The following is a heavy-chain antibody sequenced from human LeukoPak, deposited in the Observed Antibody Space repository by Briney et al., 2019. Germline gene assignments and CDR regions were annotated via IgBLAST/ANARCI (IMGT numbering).Heavy chain of an antibody. Sequence: GGSLRLSCAASGFTFDDYAMHWVRQAPGKGLEWVSGISWNSASIGYADSVKGRFTISRDNAKNSLYLQMNSLRAEDTALYYCAKVRSAVAGINYYYGMDVWGQGTTVTVSS. CDR3: AKVRSAVAGINYYYGMDV. D-gene: IGHD6-19*01. V-gene: IGHV3-9*01. CDR2: ISWNSASI. CDR1: GFTFDDYA. J-gene: IGHJ6*02.